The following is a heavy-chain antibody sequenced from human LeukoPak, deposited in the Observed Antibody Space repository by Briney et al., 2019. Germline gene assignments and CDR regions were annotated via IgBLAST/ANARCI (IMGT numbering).Heavy chain of an antibody. J-gene: IGHJ6*03. CDR2: INPNSGDT. CDR1: VYTFIDYY. D-gene: IGHD3-3*01. CDR3: ARDTARITIFGVAKYMDV. Sequence: ASVKVSCTASVYTFIDYYMHWVRQAPGQGLEWMGWINPNSGDTKYAQKFQGRVTMTRDTSISTAYMELSRLRSDDTAVYYCARDTARITIFGVAKYMDVWGKGTTVTVSS. V-gene: IGHV1-2*02.